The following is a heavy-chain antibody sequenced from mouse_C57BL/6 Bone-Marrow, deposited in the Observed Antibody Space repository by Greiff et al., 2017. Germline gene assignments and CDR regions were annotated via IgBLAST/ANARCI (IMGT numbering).Heavy chain of an antibody. CDR1: GFTFSSYA. D-gene: IGHD2-3*01. V-gene: IGHV5-9-1*02. J-gene: IGHJ4*01. CDR3: TRGYDGYYAYYAMDY. Sequence: EVKLLESGEGLVKPGGSLKLSCAASGFTFSSYAMSWVRQTPEKRLEWVAYISRGGDYTYYADTVKGRFTISRDNARNTLYLQMSSLKSEDTAMYYCTRGYDGYYAYYAMDYWGQGTSVTVSS. CDR2: ISRGGDYT.